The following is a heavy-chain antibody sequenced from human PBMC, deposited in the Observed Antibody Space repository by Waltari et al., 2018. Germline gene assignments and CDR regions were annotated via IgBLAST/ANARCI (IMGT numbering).Heavy chain of an antibody. D-gene: IGHD1-26*01. J-gene: IGHJ4*02. CDR3: ARGPYSGSYPQAY. Sequence: GKKPGSSVKVSCKASGGTFSSYAISWVRQAPGQGLEWMGGIIPIFGTANYAQKFQGRVTMTRNTSISTAYMELSSLRSEDTAVYYCARGPYSGSYPQAYWGQGTLVTVSS. V-gene: IGHV1-69*05. CDR2: IIPIFGTA. CDR1: GGTFSSYA.